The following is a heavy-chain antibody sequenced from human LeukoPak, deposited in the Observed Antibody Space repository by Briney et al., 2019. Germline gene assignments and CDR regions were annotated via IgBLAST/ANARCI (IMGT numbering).Heavy chain of an antibody. CDR2: IYTSGST. J-gene: IGHJ4*02. CDR1: GGSISSYY. V-gene: IGHV4-4*07. Sequence: PSETLSLTCTVSGGSISSYYWSWIRQPAGKGLEWIGRIYTSGSTYYNPSLKSRVTISVDTSKNQFSLKLSSVTAADTAVYYCARDQDYTGIVGALDYWGQGTLVTVSS. CDR3: ARDQDYTGIVGALDY. D-gene: IGHD1-26*01.